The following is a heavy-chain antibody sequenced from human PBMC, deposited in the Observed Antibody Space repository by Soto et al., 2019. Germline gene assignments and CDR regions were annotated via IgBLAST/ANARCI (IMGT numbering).Heavy chain of an antibody. CDR3: ARAHDKSGYYSPSGYYFDS. J-gene: IGHJ4*02. Sequence: SETLSLTCTVSGGSISTNNYYWSWVRQPPGKGLDWIGYIFYNGNTYYNPSLKSRLTMSVDTSKNQFSLKLTSVTAADTAVYFCARAHDKSGYYSPSGYYFDSWGQGTLVTVSS. CDR2: IFYNGNT. D-gene: IGHD3-22*01. V-gene: IGHV4-30-4*01. CDR1: GGSISTNNYY.